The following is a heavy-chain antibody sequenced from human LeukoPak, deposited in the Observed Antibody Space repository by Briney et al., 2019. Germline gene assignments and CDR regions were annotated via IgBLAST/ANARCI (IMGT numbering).Heavy chain of an antibody. J-gene: IGHJ4*02. CDR3: VKGGGGFNPFDS. CDR1: GFTFSSYA. CDR2: ISGSGGST. V-gene: IGHV3-23*01. Sequence: GGSLRLSCAASGFTFSSYAMSWVRQAPGKGLEWVSAISGSGGSTYYADSVKGRFTISRDNSKNTLYLQMNGLRVEDTAVYYCVKGGGGFNPFDSWGQGTLVTVSS. D-gene: IGHD2-15*01.